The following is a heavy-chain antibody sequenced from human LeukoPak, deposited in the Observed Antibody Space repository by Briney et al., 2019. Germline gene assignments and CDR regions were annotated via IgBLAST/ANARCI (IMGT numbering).Heavy chain of an antibody. V-gene: IGHV3-23*01. CDR1: GFTFNNYA. D-gene: IGHD4-17*01. Sequence: GGSLRLSCAASGFTFNNYAMTWVRQTPGKGLEWVSAIGTNDGGTYYADSVKGRFTISRDNSKNTVYLQMNSLRAEDTAVYYCAKELRYGDYSSDYWGQGTLVTVSS. J-gene: IGHJ4*02. CDR2: IGTNDGGT. CDR3: AKELRYGDYSSDY.